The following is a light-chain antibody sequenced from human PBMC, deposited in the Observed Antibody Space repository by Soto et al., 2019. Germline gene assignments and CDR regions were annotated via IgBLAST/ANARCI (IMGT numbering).Light chain of an antibody. CDR2: EGS. J-gene: IGLJ2*01. CDR1: SSDVGSYNL. CDR3: CSYAHISTFVV. V-gene: IGLV2-23*03. Sequence: QSALTQPASVSGSPGQSITISCTGTSSDVGSYNLVSWYQQHPGKAPKLMIYEGSKRPSGVSNRFSGSKSGNTASLTISGLQAEDEADEYCCSYAHISTFVVFGGGTKLTVL.